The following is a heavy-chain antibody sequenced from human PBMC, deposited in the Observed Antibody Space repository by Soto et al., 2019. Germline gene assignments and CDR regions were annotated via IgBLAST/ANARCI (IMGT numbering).Heavy chain of an antibody. V-gene: IGHV1-69*01. D-gene: IGHD3-3*01. Sequence: QVQLVQSGAEVKKPGSSVKVSCKASGGTFSSYAISWVRQAPGQGLEWMGGIIPIFGTANYAQKFQGRVTITADESTSTAYMELSSLRSEDTAVYYCARSPGAFGVVITYYYYGMDVWGQGTTVTVSS. CDR3: ARSPGAFGVVITYYYYGMDV. CDR2: IIPIFGTA. CDR1: GGTFSSYA. J-gene: IGHJ6*02.